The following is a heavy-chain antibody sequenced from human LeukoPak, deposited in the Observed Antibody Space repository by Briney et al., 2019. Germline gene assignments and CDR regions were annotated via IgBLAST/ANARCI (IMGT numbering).Heavy chain of an antibody. CDR1: GGSFSGYY. J-gene: IGHJ5*02. Sequence: SETLSLTCAVYGGSFSGYYWSWIRQPPGKGLEWIGEINHSGSTNYNPSLKSRVTISVDTSKNQFSLKLSSVTAADTAVYYCARADGGNSRWFDPWGQGTLVTVSS. V-gene: IGHV4-34*01. CDR2: INHSGST. D-gene: IGHD4-23*01. CDR3: ARADGGNSRWFDP.